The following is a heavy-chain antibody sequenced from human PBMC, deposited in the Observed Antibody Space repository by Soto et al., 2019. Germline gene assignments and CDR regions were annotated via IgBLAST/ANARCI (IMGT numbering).Heavy chain of an antibody. D-gene: IGHD7-27*01. Sequence: SETLSLTCTVSGGSISSGGYYWSWIRQHPGKGLEWIGYIYYSGNTYYNPSLKSRVAISVDTSKSQFSLNVTSVTAADTAVYFCARGRYCLTGRCFPNWFDSWGQGALVTVSS. CDR3: ARGRYCLTGRCFPNWFDS. CDR1: GGSISSGGYY. CDR2: IYYSGNT. V-gene: IGHV4-30-4*08. J-gene: IGHJ5*01.